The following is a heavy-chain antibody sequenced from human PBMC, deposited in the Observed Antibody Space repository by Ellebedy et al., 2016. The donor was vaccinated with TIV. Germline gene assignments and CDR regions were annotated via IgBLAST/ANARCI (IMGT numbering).Heavy chain of an antibody. CDR1: GYSFTSYW. CDR3: ARQGVTMVRGVTIYQFDY. D-gene: IGHD3-10*01. J-gene: IGHJ4*02. V-gene: IGHV5-51*01. Sequence: GESLKISCKGSGYSFTSYWIGWVRQMPGKGLEWMGIIYPGDSDTRYSPSFQGQVTISADKSISTAYLQWSSLKASDTAMYYCARQGVTMVRGVTIYQFDYWGQGTLVTVSS. CDR2: IYPGDSDT.